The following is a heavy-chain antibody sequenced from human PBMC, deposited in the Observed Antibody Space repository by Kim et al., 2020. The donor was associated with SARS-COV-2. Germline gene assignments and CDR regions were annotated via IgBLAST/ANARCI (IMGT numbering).Heavy chain of an antibody. V-gene: IGHV3-48*02. CDR2: ISISSSSI. Sequence: GGSLRLSCEVSGFIFSTYSMNWVRQAPGKGLEWVSYISISSSSIFYADSVKGRFTISRDNAKNSLYLQMNSLRDEDTAVYYCARNLVTTTSFDYWGQGTLVTVSS. CDR3: ARNLVTTTSFDY. J-gene: IGHJ4*02. D-gene: IGHD2-21*02. CDR1: GFIFSTYS.